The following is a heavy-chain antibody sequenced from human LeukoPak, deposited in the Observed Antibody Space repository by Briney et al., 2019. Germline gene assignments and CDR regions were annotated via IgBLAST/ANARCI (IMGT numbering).Heavy chain of an antibody. CDR2: IAYDGSRA. CDR1: GFTFGGYG. D-gene: IGHD1-14*01. J-gene: IGHJ4*02. Sequence: PGRSLRLSCAGSGFTFGGYGMHWFRQTPGKGLEWVAVIAYDGSRAFYADSVKGRFPISRDNSENTMSVQMDDLRAEDTAVYYCTRYNNDHFDYWGQGTLVTVSS. CDR3: TRYNNDHFDY. V-gene: IGHV3-33*01.